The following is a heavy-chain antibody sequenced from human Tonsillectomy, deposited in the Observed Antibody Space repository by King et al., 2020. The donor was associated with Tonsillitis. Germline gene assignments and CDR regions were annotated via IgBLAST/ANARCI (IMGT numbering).Heavy chain of an antibody. D-gene: IGHD3-16*01. CDR1: GYSFSTYW. J-gene: IGHJ6*03. CDR2: THPGDSDT. V-gene: IGHV5-51*03. CDR3: ARVEGGSPYYYYYMDV. Sequence: VQLVESGAEVKKPGDSLKISCRGTGYSFSTYWIGWVRQMPGKGLEWMGITHPGDSDTRYSPSFQGQVTISADKSIDTAYMQWSSLKASDTAIYYCARVEGGSPYYYYYMDVGGKGTTVTVSS.